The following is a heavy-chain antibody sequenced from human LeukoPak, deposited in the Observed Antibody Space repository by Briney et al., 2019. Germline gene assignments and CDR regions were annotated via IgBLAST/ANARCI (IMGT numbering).Heavy chain of an antibody. CDR2: IYTSGST. CDR1: GGSISSYY. D-gene: IGHD6-19*01. Sequence: SETLSLTCTVSGGSISSYYWSWIRQPAGKGLEWIGRIYTSGSTNYNPSLKSRVTISVDKSKNQFSLKLGSVTAADTAVYYCARDSVVAGNKRALDYWGQGTLVTVSS. CDR3: ARDSVVAGNKRALDY. J-gene: IGHJ4*02. V-gene: IGHV4-4*07.